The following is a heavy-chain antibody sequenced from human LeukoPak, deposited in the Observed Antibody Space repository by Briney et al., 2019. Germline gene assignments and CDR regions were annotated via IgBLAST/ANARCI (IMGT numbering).Heavy chain of an antibody. J-gene: IGHJ4*02. CDR3: ATGHSYGYDY. CDR2: VKGDGRTT. Sequence: GGSLRLSCAASGLTFSDFWMPWVRQPPGKGLVWVALVKGDGRTTIYADSVKGRFTISKDNAKNTLYLQMNSLRADDSGVYYCATGHSYGYDYWGQGVLVTVSS. V-gene: IGHV3-74*01. D-gene: IGHD5-18*01. CDR1: GLTFSDFW.